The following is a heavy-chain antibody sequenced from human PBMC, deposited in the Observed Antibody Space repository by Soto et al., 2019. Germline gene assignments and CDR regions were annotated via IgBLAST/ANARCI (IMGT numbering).Heavy chain of an antibody. CDR3: ARNLGGGADC. J-gene: IGHJ4*02. D-gene: IGHD3-16*01. Sequence: EVQLLESGGDLVQPGGSLRLSCAASGFILSNYDMSWVRQAPGKGLEWVSGISSAGTTYYADSVKGRFTISRDNSENTLYLKMNSLRAGETAAFYCARNLGGGADCWGQGTLVTASS. CDR2: ISSAGTT. CDR1: GFILSNYD. V-gene: IGHV3-23*01.